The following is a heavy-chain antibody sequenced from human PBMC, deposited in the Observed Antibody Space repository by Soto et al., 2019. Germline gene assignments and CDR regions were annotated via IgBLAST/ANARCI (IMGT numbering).Heavy chain of an antibody. J-gene: IGHJ4*02. CDR2: IYWDDDK. CDR1: GFSLSTSGGG. D-gene: IGHD5-12*01. CDR3: SFATYDYHHYLFDF. V-gene: IGHV2-5*02. Sequence: SGATLVNPKQTITLTCTFSGFSLSTSGGGVGWIRQPPGKALEWLALIYWDDDKRYSPSLKRRLTITKDTSKNQVVLTKTNMDTVDTVSYFFSFATYDYHHYLFDFCGQGTLVTVSS.